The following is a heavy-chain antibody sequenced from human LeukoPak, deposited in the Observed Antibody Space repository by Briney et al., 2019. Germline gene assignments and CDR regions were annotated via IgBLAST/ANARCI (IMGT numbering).Heavy chain of an antibody. CDR1: GFTFSSYA. V-gene: IGHV3-30-3*02. Sequence: HPGGSLRLSCAASGFTFSSYAMHWVRQAPGKGLVWVAIISYDGSNKYYADSVKGRFTISRDNSKNTLYLQMNSLRAEDTAVYYCAKCDLGYCSSTSCPYPDYWGQGTLVTVSS. D-gene: IGHD2-2*01. CDR3: AKCDLGYCSSTSCPYPDY. J-gene: IGHJ4*02. CDR2: ISYDGSNK.